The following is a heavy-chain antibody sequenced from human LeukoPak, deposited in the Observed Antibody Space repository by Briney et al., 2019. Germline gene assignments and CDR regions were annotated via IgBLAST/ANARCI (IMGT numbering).Heavy chain of an antibody. D-gene: IGHD3-10*01. Sequence: GGSLRLSCTTSGFTFSAYGIHWVRQAPGKGLEWVAVISYDGSNKYYVDSVKGRFTISRDNSKNTLYLQMNSLRAEDTALYYCTKDSSSGSSYYFHGMDVWGQGTTVTVS. CDR3: TKDSSSGSSYYFHGMDV. V-gene: IGHV3-30*18. CDR1: GFTFSAYG. CDR2: ISYDGSNK. J-gene: IGHJ6*02.